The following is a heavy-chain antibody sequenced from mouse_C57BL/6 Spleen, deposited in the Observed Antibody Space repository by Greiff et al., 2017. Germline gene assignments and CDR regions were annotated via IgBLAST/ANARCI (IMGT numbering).Heavy chain of an antibody. Sequence: VQLQQPGAELVMPGASVKLSCKASGYTFTSYWMHWVKQRPGQGLEWIGEIDPSDSYTNYNQKFKGKSTLTVDKSSSTAYMQLSSLTSEDSAVYYCARRVLYYYGSSLYWYFDVWGTGTTVTVSS. CDR1: GYTFTSYW. CDR3: ARRVLYYYGSSLYWYFDV. D-gene: IGHD1-1*01. V-gene: IGHV1-69*01. J-gene: IGHJ1*03. CDR2: IDPSDSYT.